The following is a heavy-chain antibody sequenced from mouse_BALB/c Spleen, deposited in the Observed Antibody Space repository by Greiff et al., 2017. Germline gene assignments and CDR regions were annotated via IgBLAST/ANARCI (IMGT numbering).Heavy chain of an antibody. V-gene: IGHV1-87*01. D-gene: IGHD1-1*01. CDR2: IYPGDGDT. CDR1: GYTFTSYW. CDR3: ARGGTTGYFDY. J-gene: IGHJ2*01. Sequence: SGAELARPGASVKLSCKASGYTFTSYWMQWVKQRPGQGLEWIGAIYPGDGDTRYTQKFKGKATLTADKSSSTAYMQLSSLASEDSAVYYCARGGTTGYFDYWGQGTTLTVSS.